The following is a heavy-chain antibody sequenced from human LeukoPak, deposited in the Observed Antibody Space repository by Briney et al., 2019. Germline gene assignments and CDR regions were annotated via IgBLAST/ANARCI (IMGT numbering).Heavy chain of an antibody. V-gene: IGHV1-18*01. CDR3: ATFSYGGSEEDFDY. D-gene: IGHD5-12*01. J-gene: IGHJ4*02. Sequence: GASEKVSCKASGYTFTSYGISWVRQAPGQGLEWMGWISTYNGNTNSAQKFQGRVTMTTDTSTSTAYMDLRSLRSGDTAVYYCATFSYGGSEEDFDYWGQGTLVTVSS. CDR2: ISTYNGNT. CDR1: GYTFTSYG.